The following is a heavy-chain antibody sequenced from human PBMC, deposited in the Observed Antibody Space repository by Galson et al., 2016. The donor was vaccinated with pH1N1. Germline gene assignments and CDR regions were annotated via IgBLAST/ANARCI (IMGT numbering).Heavy chain of an antibody. CDR3: ARGGAVAGSVYFDY. D-gene: IGHD6-19*01. Sequence: LSLTCTVSGGSISSGDYYWSWIRQPPGKGLEWIGYIYYSGSTYYNPSLKSRVTISVDTSKNQFSLKLSSVAAADTAVYFCARGGAVAGSVYFDYWGQGTLVTVSS. V-gene: IGHV4-30-4*01. J-gene: IGHJ4*02. CDR1: GGSISSGDYY. CDR2: IYYSGST.